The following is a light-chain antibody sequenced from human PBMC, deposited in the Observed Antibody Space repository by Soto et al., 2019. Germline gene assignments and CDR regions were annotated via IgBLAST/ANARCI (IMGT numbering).Light chain of an antibody. CDR2: GAS. J-gene: IGKJ2*01. Sequence: ELVLTQSPGTMSLSPGERATLSCRASQSVFNNNLAWYQQKPGQAPSLLMFGASSSATGIPDRFSGSGSGTDFTLTIRRLEPEDFAIYHCQQYGGSPRTFGQGTKLEIK. V-gene: IGKV3-20*01. CDR1: QSVFNNN. CDR3: QQYGGSPRT.